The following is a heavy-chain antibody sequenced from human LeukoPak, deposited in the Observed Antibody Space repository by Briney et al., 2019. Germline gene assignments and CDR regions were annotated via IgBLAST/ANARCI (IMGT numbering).Heavy chain of an antibody. V-gene: IGHV3-7*01. D-gene: IGHD1-1*01. Sequence: GGSLRLSCAASGFTFSSNWMTWVRQAPGNGLEWVANIKEDGSEKYYVDSVKGRFTISRDNAKNSLYLQMNSLRADDTAVYYCAKDTPVAGYDYWGQGTLVTVSS. CDR3: AKDTPVAGYDY. CDR1: GFTFSSNW. CDR2: IKEDGSEK. J-gene: IGHJ4*02.